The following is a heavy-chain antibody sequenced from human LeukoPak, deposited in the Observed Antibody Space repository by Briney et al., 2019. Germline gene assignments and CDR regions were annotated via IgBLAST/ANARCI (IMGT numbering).Heavy chain of an antibody. CDR3: ARGRKQQLARGDY. J-gene: IGHJ4*02. CDR1: GYTFTSYD. CDR2: MNPNSGNT. D-gene: IGHD6-13*01. Sequence: ASVKVSCKASGYTFTSYDINWVRQATGQGLEWMGWMNPNSGNTGCAQKFQGRVTMTRNTSISTAYMELSSLRSEDTAVYYCARGRKQQLARGDYWGQGTLVTVSS. V-gene: IGHV1-8*01.